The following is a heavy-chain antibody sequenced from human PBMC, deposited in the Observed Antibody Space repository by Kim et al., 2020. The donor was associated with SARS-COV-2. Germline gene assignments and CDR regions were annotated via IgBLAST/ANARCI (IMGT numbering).Heavy chain of an antibody. V-gene: IGHV1-46*01. CDR2: INPSGGST. J-gene: IGHJ3*02. CDR1: GYTFTSYY. D-gene: IGHD2-21*02. CDR3: ARDPRFRGHIVVVTATRGGNDAFDI. Sequence: ASVKVSCKASGYTFTSYYMHWVRQAPGQGLEWMGIINPSGGSTSYAQKFQGRVTMTRDTSTSTVYMELSSLRSEDTAVYYCARDPRFRGHIVVVTATRGGNDAFDIWGQGTMVTVSS.